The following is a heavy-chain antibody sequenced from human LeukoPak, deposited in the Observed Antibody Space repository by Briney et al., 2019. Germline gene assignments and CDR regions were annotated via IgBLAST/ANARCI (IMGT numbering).Heavy chain of an antibody. J-gene: IGHJ5*02. D-gene: IGHD2/OR15-2a*01. CDR3: ARDPSNSIGRMTWFDP. CDR1: GYTFTGYY. CDR2: INPNSGGT. Sequence: ASVKVSCKASGYTFTGYYMHWVRQAPGQGLEWMGWINPNSGGTNYAQKFQGRVTMTRDTSISTAYMELSRLRSDDTAVYYCARDPSNSIGRMTWFDPWGQGTPVTVSS. V-gene: IGHV1-2*02.